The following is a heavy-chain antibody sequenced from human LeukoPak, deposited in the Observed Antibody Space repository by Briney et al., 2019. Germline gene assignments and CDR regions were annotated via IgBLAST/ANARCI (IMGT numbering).Heavy chain of an antibody. V-gene: IGHV4-39*01. CDR3: ARGAISSGIW. J-gene: IGHJ4*02. Sequence: QVQLQESGPGLVKPSQTLSLTCTVSGGSISSSSYYCAWIRQPPGKGLEWIGSIYYSGSTSYNPSLKSRVTISVDTSKDQFSLKLSSVTAADTAVYYCARGAISSGIWWGQGTLVTVSS. CDR2: IYYSGST. CDR1: GGSISSSSYY. D-gene: IGHD3-22*01.